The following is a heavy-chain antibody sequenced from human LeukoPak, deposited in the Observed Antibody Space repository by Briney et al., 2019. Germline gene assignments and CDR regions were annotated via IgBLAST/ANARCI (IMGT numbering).Heavy chain of an antibody. CDR1: GGSISSYY. CDR3: ARHVRYSYGSPFDY. CDR2: IYTSGST. J-gene: IGHJ4*02. V-gene: IGHV4-4*07. Sequence: SETLSLTCTVSGGSISSYYWSWIRQPAGKGLEWIGRIYTSGSTNYNPSLKSRVTISVDRSKNQFSLKLSSVTAADTAVYYCARHVRYSYGSPFDYWGQGTLVTVSS. D-gene: IGHD5-18*01.